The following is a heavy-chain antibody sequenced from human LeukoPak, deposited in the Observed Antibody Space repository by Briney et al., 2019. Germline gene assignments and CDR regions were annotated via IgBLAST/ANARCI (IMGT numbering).Heavy chain of an antibody. CDR3: ARGGGYSSGWYYFDY. V-gene: IGHV1-69*13. J-gene: IGHJ4*02. CDR2: IIPIFGTA. CDR1: GGAFSSYA. Sequence: GASVKVSCKASGGAFSSYAISWVRQAPGQGLEWMGGIIPIFGTANYAQKFQGRVTITADESTSTAYMELSSLRSEDTAVYYCARGGGYSSGWYYFDYWGQGTLVTVSS. D-gene: IGHD6-19*01.